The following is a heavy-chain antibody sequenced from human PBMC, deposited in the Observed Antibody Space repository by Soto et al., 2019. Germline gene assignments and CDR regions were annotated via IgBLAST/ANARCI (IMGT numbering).Heavy chain of an antibody. V-gene: IGHV4-31*03. D-gene: IGHD4-17*01. CDR3: ARERRDYKALDI. CDR2: IYYSGST. J-gene: IGHJ3*02. CDR1: AGSVSRGDYY. Sequence: SETLSLTCTVSAGSVSRGDYYWGWIRQHPGKGLEWIGYIYYSGSTYYNPSLKSRATISIDTSKNQFSLNLSSMTAADMAVYYCARERRDYKALDIWGQGTMVTVSS.